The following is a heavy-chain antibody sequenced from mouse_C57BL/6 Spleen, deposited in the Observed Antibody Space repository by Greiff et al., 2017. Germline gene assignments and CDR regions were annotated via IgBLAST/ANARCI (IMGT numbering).Heavy chain of an antibody. J-gene: IGHJ4*01. D-gene: IGHD1-1*02. CDR2: IHPNSGST. V-gene: IGHV1-64*01. Sequence: QVHVKQPGAELVKPGASVKLSCKASGYTFTSYWMHWVKQRPGQGLEWIGMIHPNSGSTNYNEKFKSKATLTVDKSSSTAYMQLSSLTSEDSAVYYCARAGGRYYAMDYWGQGTSVTVSS. CDR3: ARAGGRYYAMDY. CDR1: GYTFTSYW.